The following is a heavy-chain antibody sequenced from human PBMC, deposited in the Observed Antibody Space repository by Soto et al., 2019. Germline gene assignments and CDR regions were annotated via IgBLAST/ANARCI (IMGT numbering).Heavy chain of an antibody. V-gene: IGHV4-39*01. CDR2: IYYSGST. CDR1: GGSISSSSYY. Sequence: LETLSLTCTVAGGSISSSSYYWGWIRQPPGKGLEWIGSIYYSGSTYYNPSLKSRVTISVDTSKNQFSLRLSSVTAADTAVYYCARHVTTGTTDAFDIWGQGTMVTVSS. CDR3: ARHVTTGTTDAFDI. D-gene: IGHD1-1*01. J-gene: IGHJ3*02.